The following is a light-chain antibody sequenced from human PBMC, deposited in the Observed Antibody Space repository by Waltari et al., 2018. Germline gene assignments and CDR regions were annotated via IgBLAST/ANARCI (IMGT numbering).Light chain of an antibody. CDR1: QDISNY. CDR2: DAS. J-gene: IGKJ4*01. V-gene: IGKV1-33*01. Sequence: DIQMTPSPSSLSASVGDRVTITCQARQDISNYLNWYQQKPGKAPKLLIYDASNLETGVPSRFSGSGSGTDFTFTISSLQPEDIATYYCQQYDNLLFTFGGGTKVEIK. CDR3: QQYDNLLFT.